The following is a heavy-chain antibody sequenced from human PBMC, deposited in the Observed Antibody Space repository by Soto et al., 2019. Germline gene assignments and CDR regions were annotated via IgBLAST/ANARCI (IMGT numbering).Heavy chain of an antibody. CDR3: ARDMGHYDLWCNNERGLDV. J-gene: IGHJ6*02. Sequence: EVQLVESGGGLVQPGRSLRLSCVASGFTFEDHAMHWVRQGPGKGLEWVSGISWNSDIKDYADSVKGRFTVSRDNVKDSLYLEMSSLVRDDTAAYFCARDMGHYDLWCNNERGLDVWGQGTTVTFSS. CDR1: GFTFEDHA. CDR2: ISWNSDIK. D-gene: IGHD3-3*01. V-gene: IGHV3-9*01.